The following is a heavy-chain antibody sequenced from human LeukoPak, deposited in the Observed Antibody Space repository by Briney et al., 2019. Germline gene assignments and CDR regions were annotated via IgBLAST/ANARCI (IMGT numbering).Heavy chain of an antibody. CDR2: IRSKAYGGTT. D-gene: IGHD2-2*01. Sequence: GGSLRLSCTASGFTFGDHAMTWVRQAPGKGLEWVGFIRSKAYGGTTDYAASVKGRFTISRDDSKSIAYLQMNSLKTEDTAVYYCTGDPTDIVVVPATIGDAFDIWGQGTMVTVSS. J-gene: IGHJ3*02. V-gene: IGHV3-49*04. CDR3: TGDPTDIVVVPATIGDAFDI. CDR1: GFTFGDHA.